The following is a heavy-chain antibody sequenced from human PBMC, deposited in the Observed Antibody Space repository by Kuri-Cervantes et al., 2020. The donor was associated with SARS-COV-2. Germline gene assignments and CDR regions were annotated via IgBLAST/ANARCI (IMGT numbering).Heavy chain of an antibody. J-gene: IGHJ3*02. CDR1: GFPFRSYA. CDR3: AKDQLRFLGWLSDHDAFDI. Sequence: GESLKISCGASGFPFRSYAMNWVRQAPGKGLEWVSIISGSGGSTYYADSVKGRFTISRDNSKNTLYLQMNSLRAEDTAVYYCAKDQLRFLGWLSDHDAFDIWGQGTMVTVSS. V-gene: IGHV3-23*01. D-gene: IGHD3-3*01. CDR2: ISGSGGST.